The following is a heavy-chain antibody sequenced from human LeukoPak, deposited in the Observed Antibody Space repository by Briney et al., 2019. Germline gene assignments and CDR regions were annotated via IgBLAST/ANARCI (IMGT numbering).Heavy chain of an antibody. CDR1: GFTCTGYY. V-gene: IGHV1-2*02. CDR3: ARDSYGGNWSLGY. D-gene: IGHD4-23*01. CDR2: INPNSGGA. Sequence: RASVKVSCKASGFTCTGYYIHWVRQAPGQGLEWIGWINPNSGGANYAQMFQSRVTMTRDTTINTAYMELSGLRSDDTAVYYCARDSYGGNWSLGYWGQGTLVTVSS. J-gene: IGHJ4*02.